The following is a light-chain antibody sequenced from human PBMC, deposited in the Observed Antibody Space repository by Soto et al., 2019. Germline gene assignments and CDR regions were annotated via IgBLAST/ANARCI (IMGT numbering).Light chain of an antibody. CDR3: SSYTSSTTRV. CDR1: RSDVGGYNY. J-gene: IGLJ2*01. Sequence: QSALTQPASVSGSPGQSITISCTGTRSDVGGYNYVSWYQQYPGKAPKLMIYGVSNRPSGVPDRFSGSKSGNTASLTISGLQAEDEADYYCSSYTSSTTRVFGGRTKLTVL. V-gene: IGLV2-14*01. CDR2: GVS.